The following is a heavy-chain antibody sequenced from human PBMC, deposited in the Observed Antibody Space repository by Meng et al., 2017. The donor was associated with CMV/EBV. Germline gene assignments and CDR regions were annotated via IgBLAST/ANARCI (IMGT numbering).Heavy chain of an antibody. J-gene: IGHJ6*02. D-gene: IGHD3-10*01. CDR1: GGSISDYY. V-gene: IGHV4-59*12. Sequence: SETLSLTCIVSGGSISDYYWSWIRQPPGKGLEWIGYIYYSGNTNYNPSLKSRVTILVDTSKNQFFLKLSSVTAADTAVYYCARSNYHGSGSYWDFYYYGMDVWGQGTTVTVSS. CDR2: IYYSGNT. CDR3: ARSNYHGSGSYWDFYYYGMDV.